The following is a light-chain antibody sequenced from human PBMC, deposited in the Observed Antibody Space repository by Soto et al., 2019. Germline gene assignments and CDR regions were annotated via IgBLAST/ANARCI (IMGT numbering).Light chain of an antibody. V-gene: IGKV3-20*01. Sequence: EIVLTQSPGTLSLSPGERVTLSCRASQIITKNYLAWYQQKAGQAPRLLIFGASNRAAGIPERFSGSGSGTDFSLTISKLEPEDFAVYYCEQYGSSPYTFGQGTKL. J-gene: IGKJ2*01. CDR3: EQYGSSPYT. CDR1: QIITKNY. CDR2: GAS.